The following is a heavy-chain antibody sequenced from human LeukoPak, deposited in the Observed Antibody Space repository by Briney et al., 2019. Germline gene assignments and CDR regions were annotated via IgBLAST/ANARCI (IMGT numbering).Heavy chain of an antibody. J-gene: IGHJ6*02. CDR2: ISCSGGST. CDR1: GFTFSSYP. V-gene: IGHV3-23*01. Sequence: GGSLTLSCAASGFTFSSYPMLWVRQAPGEGLEWVSAISCSGGSTYYADSVKGRFTISRDNSKNTLYLQRNGLRAEDKAVYYCAKDGGYCSSTSCYGLGSYYYYYGMDVWGQGTTVTVSS. CDR3: AKDGGYCSSTSCYGLGSYYYYYGMDV. D-gene: IGHD2-2*01.